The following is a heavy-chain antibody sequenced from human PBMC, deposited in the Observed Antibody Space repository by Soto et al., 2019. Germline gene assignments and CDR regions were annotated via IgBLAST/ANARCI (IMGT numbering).Heavy chain of an antibody. V-gene: IGHV3-23*01. CDR1: GFTSSSYA. D-gene: IGHD1-26*01. J-gene: IGHJ1*01. CDR2: ISGSGGST. Sequence: GGSLRLSCAASGFTSSSYAMSWVRQAPGKGLEWVSAISGSGGSTYYADSVKGRFTISRDNSKNTLYLQMNSLRAEDTAVYYCAKDAWELLFGEYFQHWGQGTLVTVSS. CDR3: AKDAWELLFGEYFQH.